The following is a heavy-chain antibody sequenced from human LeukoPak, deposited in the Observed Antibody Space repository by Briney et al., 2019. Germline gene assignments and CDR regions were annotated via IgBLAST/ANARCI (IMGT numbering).Heavy chain of an antibody. CDR1: GYTFTSYG. D-gene: IGHD6-19*01. CDR2: ISAYNGNT. V-gene: IGHV1-18*01. J-gene: IGHJ6*02. CDR3: ARGGSSGQNYYGMDV. Sequence: ASVKVSCKASGYTFTSYGISWVRQAPGQGLEWMGWISAYNGNTNYAQKLQGRVTMTTGTSTSTAYMELRSLRSGDTAVYYCARGGSSGQNYYGMDVWGQGTTVTVSS.